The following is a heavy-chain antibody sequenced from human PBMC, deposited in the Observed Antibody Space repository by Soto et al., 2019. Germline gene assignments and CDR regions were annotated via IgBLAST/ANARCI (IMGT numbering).Heavy chain of an antibody. J-gene: IGHJ3*02. V-gene: IGHV4-34*01. CDR1: GGSFSGYY. Sequence: SETLSLTCAGYGGSFSGYYWSWIRQPPGKGLEWIGEINHSGSTNYNPSLKSRVTISVDTSKNQFSLKLSSVTAADTAVYYCGRGPSYYDFLSGYRHSPSRSFLGIWGRRTMVIASS. CDR3: GRGPSYYDFLSGYRHSPSRSFLGI. CDR2: INHSGST. D-gene: IGHD3-3*01.